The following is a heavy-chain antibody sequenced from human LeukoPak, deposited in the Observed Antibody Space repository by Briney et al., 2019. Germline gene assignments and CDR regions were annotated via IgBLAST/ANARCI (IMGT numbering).Heavy chain of an antibody. CDR1: GGSISSYY. J-gene: IGHJ4*02. Sequence: SETLSLTCTVSGGSISSYYWSWIRRPPGKGLEWIGYIYYSGSTNYNPSLKSRVTISVDTSKNQFSLKLSSVTAADTAVYYCARGNGDYDAFDYWGQGTLVTVSS. CDR2: IYYSGST. CDR3: ARGNGDYDAFDY. V-gene: IGHV4-59*01. D-gene: IGHD4-17*01.